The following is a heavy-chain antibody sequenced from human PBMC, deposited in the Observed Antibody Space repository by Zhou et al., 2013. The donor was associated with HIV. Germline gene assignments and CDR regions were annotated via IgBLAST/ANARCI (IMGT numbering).Heavy chain of an antibody. Sequence: QVQLVQSGAEVKKPGSSVKVSCKASGGTFSSYAISWVRQAPGQGLEWMGGIIPIFGTANYAQKFQGRVTITTDESTSTAYMELSSLRSEDTAVYYCARGTIPYYYGSGSYYPFDYWGQGTLVTVSS. D-gene: IGHD3-10*01. CDR1: GGTFSSYA. CDR3: ARGTIPYYYGSGSYYPFDY. CDR2: IIPIFGTA. J-gene: IGHJ4*02. V-gene: IGHV1-69*05.